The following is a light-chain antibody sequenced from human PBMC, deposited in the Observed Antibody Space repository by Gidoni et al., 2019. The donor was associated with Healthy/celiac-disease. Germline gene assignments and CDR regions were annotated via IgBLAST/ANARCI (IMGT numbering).Light chain of an antibody. Sequence: QSALTQHASGSGSPGQSITISCTGTNSDVGGYNSVSWYQQHPGKAPKLMIYDVSNRPSGVSTRFSGSKSGNTASLTISGLQAEDEADYYCSSYTSSSTVVVGGGSTPTVL. V-gene: IGLV2-14*01. J-gene: IGLJ2*01. CDR3: SSYTSSSTVV. CDR1: NSDVGGYNS. CDR2: DVS.